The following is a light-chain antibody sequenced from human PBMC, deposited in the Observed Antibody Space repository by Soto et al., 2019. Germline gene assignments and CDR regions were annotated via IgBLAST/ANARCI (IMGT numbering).Light chain of an antibody. J-gene: IGLJ1*01. CDR2: DVT. CDR3: CSYAGTYNYV. V-gene: IGLV2-11*01. CDR1: SGDVGGYNF. Sequence: QSALTQSRSVSGSPGQSVTISCAGTSGDVGGYNFVSWYQQYPGRAPKLMIYDVTKRPSGVPARFSGSKSGNTASLTISGLQAEDEAEYYCCSYAGTYNYVFGTGTKVTVL.